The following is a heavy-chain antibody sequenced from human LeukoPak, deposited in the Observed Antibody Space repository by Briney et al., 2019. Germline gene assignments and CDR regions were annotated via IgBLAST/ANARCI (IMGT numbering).Heavy chain of an antibody. Sequence: PGTSLRLSCAASGISFSSHGMHWVRQAPGKGLEWVAVIWYDGSNIYYADSVKGRFTISRDNSKNTLYLQMNSLRAEDTALYYCARARNDYDSSGFSFLDYWGQGTLVTVSP. J-gene: IGHJ4*02. CDR2: IWYDGSNI. CDR3: ARARNDYDSSGFSFLDY. V-gene: IGHV3-33*01. D-gene: IGHD3-22*01. CDR1: GISFSSHG.